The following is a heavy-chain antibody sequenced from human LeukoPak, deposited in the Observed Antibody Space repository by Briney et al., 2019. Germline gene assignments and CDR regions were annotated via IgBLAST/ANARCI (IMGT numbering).Heavy chain of an antibody. Sequence: GGSLRLSCAASGFTFSNAWMSWVRQAPGKGLEWVGRIKSKTDGGTTDYAAPVKGRFTISRDDSKNTLYLQMNSLKTEDTAVYYCTTESYSSSWGVDYWGQGTLVTVSS. CDR3: TTESYSSSWGVDY. J-gene: IGHJ4*02. CDR2: IKSKTDGGTT. V-gene: IGHV3-15*01. CDR1: GFTFSNAW. D-gene: IGHD6-13*01.